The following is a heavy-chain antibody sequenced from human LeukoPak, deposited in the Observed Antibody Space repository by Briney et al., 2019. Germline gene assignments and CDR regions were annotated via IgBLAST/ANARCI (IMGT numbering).Heavy chain of an antibody. CDR3: ARDPPGVVDAFDI. CDR2: ISSSGSTI. D-gene: IGHD7-27*01. Sequence: GGSLRLSCAASGFTFSSYEMNWVRQAPGKGLEWVSYISSSGSTIYYADSVKGRFTISRDNAKNSPYLQMNSLRAEDTAVYYCARDPPGVVDAFDIWGQGTMVTVSS. V-gene: IGHV3-48*03. J-gene: IGHJ3*02. CDR1: GFTFSSYE.